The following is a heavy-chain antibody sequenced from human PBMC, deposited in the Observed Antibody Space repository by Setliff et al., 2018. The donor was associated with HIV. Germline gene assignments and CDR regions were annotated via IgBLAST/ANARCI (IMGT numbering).Heavy chain of an antibody. J-gene: IGHJ4*02. CDR1: GYTFPDYY. CDR3: ARDHPYFCSSTSCSFLDY. CDR2: ISPNSGGT. Sequence: GASVKVSCKTSGYTFPDYYLHWVRQAPGQGPEWMGRISPNSGGTNYAQKFQGRVTMTRDTSINTVYMELSSLRSDDTAVYYCARDHPYFCSSTSCSFLDYWGQGTLVTVSS. D-gene: IGHD2-2*01. V-gene: IGHV1-2*06.